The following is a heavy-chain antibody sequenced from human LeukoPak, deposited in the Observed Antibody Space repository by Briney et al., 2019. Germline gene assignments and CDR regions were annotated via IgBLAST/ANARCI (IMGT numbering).Heavy chain of an antibody. J-gene: IGHJ6*04. D-gene: IGHD3-10*02. CDR2: ISSSGSTI. CDR3: ADLGINMIGGV. V-gene: IGHV3-48*03. CDR1: GFTFSSYE. Sequence: GGSLRLSCTASGFTFSSYEMSWVRQAPGKGLEWVSYISSSGSTIYYADSVKGRFTISRDNAKNSLYLQMNSLRAADTAVYYCADLGINMIGGVWGKGTTVTISS.